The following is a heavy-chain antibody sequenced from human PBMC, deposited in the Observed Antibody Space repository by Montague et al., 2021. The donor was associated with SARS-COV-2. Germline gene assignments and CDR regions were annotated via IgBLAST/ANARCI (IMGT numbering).Heavy chain of an antibody. J-gene: IGHJ4*02. Sequence: TLSLTCTVSGASISNPTYSWGWIRQPAGKGLEWIGRMFTSGSTAYDTSLKSRVALSVDTSKNQFSLRLNSVTAADTAVYYCVRVGGSMIFDYWGQGSLVSVA. CDR3: VRVGGSMIFDY. V-gene: IGHV4-61*02. D-gene: IGHD1-26*01. CDR2: MFTSGST. CDR1: GASISNPTYS.